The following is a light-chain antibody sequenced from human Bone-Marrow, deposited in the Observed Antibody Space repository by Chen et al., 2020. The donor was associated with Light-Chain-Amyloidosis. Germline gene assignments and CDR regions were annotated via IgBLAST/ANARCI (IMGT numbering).Light chain of an antibody. Sequence: DIQMIQSPSTLSASVGDRVTITCRASQSISSWLAWYQQKPGKAPKLLIYKASSLESGVPSRFSGSGSGTEFTLTISSLQPDDFATYYCQQYNSYSFGQGTKLEIK. J-gene: IGKJ2*01. V-gene: IGKV1-5*03. CDR2: KAS. CDR1: QSISSW. CDR3: QQYNSYS.